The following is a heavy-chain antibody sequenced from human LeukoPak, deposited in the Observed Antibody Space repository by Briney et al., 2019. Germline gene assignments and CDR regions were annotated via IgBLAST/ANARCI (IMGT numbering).Heavy chain of an antibody. D-gene: IGHD3-22*01. CDR3: ARDSDYYDSRSFDY. CDR2: ISSSGSTI. J-gene: IGHJ4*02. CDR1: GFTFSDYY. Sequence: PGGSLRLSCAASGFTFSDYYMSWIRQAPGKGLEWVSYISSSGSTIYYADSVKGRFTISRDNAKNSLYLQMNSLRAEDTAVYYCARDSDYYDSRSFDYWGQGTLVTVSS. V-gene: IGHV3-11*04.